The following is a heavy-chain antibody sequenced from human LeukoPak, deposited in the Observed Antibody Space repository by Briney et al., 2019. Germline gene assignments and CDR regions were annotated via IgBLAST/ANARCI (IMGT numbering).Heavy chain of an antibody. V-gene: IGHV4-4*07. Sequence: SSETLSLTCTVSGGSISSYYWSWIRQPAGKGLEWIGRIYTSGSTNYNPSLKSRVTLSVDTSKNQFSLKLSSVTAADTAVYYCARDADHSSGRGFIDYWGQGTLVTVSS. CDR3: ARDADHSSGRGFIDY. J-gene: IGHJ4*02. CDR1: GGSISSYY. CDR2: IYTSGST. D-gene: IGHD6-19*01.